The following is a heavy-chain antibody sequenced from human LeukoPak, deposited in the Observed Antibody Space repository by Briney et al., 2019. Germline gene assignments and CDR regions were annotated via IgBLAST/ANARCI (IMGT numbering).Heavy chain of an antibody. Sequence: GGSLRLSCAASGFTFSAFAMHWARQAPGKGLEWVAAISYDASNKYYAVSVRGRFTISRDNSRNTLFLQMNSLRADDTAVYYCARGTTDIVAEIPDAFDIWGQGTVVTVSS. CDR1: GFTFSAFA. V-gene: IGHV3-30-3*01. J-gene: IGHJ3*02. CDR2: ISYDASNK. D-gene: IGHD5-12*01. CDR3: ARGTTDIVAEIPDAFDI.